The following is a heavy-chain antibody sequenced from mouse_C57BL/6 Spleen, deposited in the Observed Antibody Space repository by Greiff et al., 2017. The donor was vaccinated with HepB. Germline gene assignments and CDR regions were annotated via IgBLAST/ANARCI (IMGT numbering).Heavy chain of an antibody. CDR1: GFTFSSYG. V-gene: IGHV5-6*01. CDR2: ISSGGSYT. CDR3: ARGVITTVVATEYFDV. J-gene: IGHJ1*03. Sequence: EVKLQESGGDLVKPGGSLKLSCAASGFTFSSYGMSWVRQTPDKRLEWVATISSGGSYTYYPDSVKGRFTISRDNAKNTLYLQMSSLKSEDTAMYYCARGVITTVVATEYFDVWGTGTTVTVSS. D-gene: IGHD1-1*01.